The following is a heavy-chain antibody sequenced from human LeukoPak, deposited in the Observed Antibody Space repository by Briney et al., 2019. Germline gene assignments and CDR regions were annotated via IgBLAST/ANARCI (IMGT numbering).Heavy chain of an antibody. V-gene: IGHV1-24*01. D-gene: IGHD6-19*01. CDR1: GYTLTELS. CDR3: ATLSGWYSSGWYFF. Sequence: ASVKVSCKVSGYTLTELSMHWVRQAPGKGLEWMGGFDPEDGETIYAQKFQGRVTMTVDTSTDTAYMELSSLRSEDTVVYYCATLSGWYSSGWYFFWGQGTLVTVSS. CDR2: FDPEDGET. J-gene: IGHJ4*02.